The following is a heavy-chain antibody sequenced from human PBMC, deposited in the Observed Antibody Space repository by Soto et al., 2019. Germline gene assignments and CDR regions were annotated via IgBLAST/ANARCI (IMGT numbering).Heavy chain of an antibody. V-gene: IGHV1-69*13. CDR3: ARGSGWYHGDAFDI. Sequence: SVKVSCKASGGTFSSYAISWVRQAPGQGLEWMGGIIPIFGTANYAQKFQGRVTITADESTSTAYMELSSLRSEDTAVYYCARGSGWYHGDAFDIWGQGTMVTVSS. D-gene: IGHD6-19*01. CDR2: IIPIFGTA. J-gene: IGHJ3*02. CDR1: GGTFSSYA.